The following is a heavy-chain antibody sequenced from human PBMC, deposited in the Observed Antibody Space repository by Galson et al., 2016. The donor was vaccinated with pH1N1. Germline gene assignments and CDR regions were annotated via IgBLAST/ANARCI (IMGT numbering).Heavy chain of an antibody. V-gene: IGHV6-1*01. D-gene: IGHD3-3*01. J-gene: IGHJ3*02. Sequence: CAISGDSVSSNSATWNWIRQSPSRGLEWLGWTYYRSKWYNDYAESVKSRIIISPDTSKNQLSLQLNSVTPADTAVYYCARGVIDYDFWSGYQDHAAFDIWGQGTMVIVSS. CDR3: ARGVIDYDFWSGYQDHAAFDI. CDR1: GDSVSSNSAT. CDR2: TYYRSKWYN.